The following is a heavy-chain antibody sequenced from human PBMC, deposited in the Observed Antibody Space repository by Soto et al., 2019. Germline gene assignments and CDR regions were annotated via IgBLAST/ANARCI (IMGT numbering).Heavy chain of an antibody. CDR3: ARDRIEREKQLVTFDY. V-gene: IGHV3-74*01. CDR1: GFTFSSYW. D-gene: IGHD6-13*01. CDR2: INSDGSST. J-gene: IGHJ4*02. Sequence: LRLSCAASGFTFSSYWMHWVRQAPGKGLVWVSRINSDGSSTSYADSVKGRFTISRDNAKNTLYLQMNSLRAEDTAVYYCARDRIEREKQLVTFDYWGQGTLVTVSS.